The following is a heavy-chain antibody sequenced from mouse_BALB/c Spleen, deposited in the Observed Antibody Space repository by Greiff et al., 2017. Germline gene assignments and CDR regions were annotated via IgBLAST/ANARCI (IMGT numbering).Heavy chain of an antibody. V-gene: IGHV1-54*01. Sequence: QVQLQQSGAELVRPGTSVKVSCKASGYAFTNYLIEWVKQRPGQGLEWIGVINPGSGGTNYNEKFKGKATLTADKSSSTAYMQLSSLTSDDSAVYFCGVTTEYYLDYWGQGTTLTVSS. CDR1: GYAFTNYL. CDR2: INPGSGGT. CDR3: GVTTEYYLDY. D-gene: IGHD1-1*01. J-gene: IGHJ2*01.